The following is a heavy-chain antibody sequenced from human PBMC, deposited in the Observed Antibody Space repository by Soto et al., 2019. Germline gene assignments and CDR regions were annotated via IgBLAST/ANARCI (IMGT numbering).Heavy chain of an antibody. CDR2: IYYSGST. CDR3: ARDGAATRGMDA. D-gene: IGHD6-25*01. J-gene: IGHJ6*02. Sequence: SETLSLTCTVSGGSISSGGYYWSWIRQHPGKGLEWIGYIYYSGSTYYNPSLKSRVTISVDTSKNQFSLKLSSVTAADTAVYYCARDGAATRGMDAWGQGTTVTVSS. CDR1: GGSISSGGYY. V-gene: IGHV4-31*03.